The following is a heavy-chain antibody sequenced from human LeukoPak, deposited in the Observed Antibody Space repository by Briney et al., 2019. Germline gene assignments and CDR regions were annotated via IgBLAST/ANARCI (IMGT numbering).Heavy chain of an antibody. Sequence: GGSLRLSCAASGFTFSSYGMNGVRQAPGKGLEWVSAISGSGGNTYYADSVKGRFTISRDNSKNTLYLQMNSLRAEDTALYYCANPAKTDYADYWGQGTLVTVSS. CDR3: ANPAKTDYADY. V-gene: IGHV3-23*01. CDR1: GFTFSSYG. D-gene: IGHD1-14*01. J-gene: IGHJ4*02. CDR2: ISGSGGNT.